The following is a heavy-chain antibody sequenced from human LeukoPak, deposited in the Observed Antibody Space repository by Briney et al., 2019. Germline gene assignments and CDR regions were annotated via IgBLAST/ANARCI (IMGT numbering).Heavy chain of an antibody. J-gene: IGHJ4*02. V-gene: IGHV3-7*01. CDR2: IKQDGSEK. CDR3: AKDDGTGYNFDY. Sequence: GGSLRLSCAASGFTFSSYAMRWVRQAPGKGLEWVANIKQDGSEKYYVDSAKGRFTISRDNAKNSLYLQMNSLRAEDTAVYYCAKDDGTGYNFDYWGQGTLVTVSS. D-gene: IGHD3/OR15-3a*01. CDR1: GFTFSSYA.